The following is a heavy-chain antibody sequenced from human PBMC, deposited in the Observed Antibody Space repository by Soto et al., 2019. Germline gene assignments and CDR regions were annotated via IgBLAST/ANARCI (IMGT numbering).Heavy chain of an antibody. V-gene: IGHV5-10-1*01. J-gene: IGHJ4*02. CDR2: IDPSDSYT. CDR1: GYSFTSYW. CDR3: ASYSGSYQRNFDY. D-gene: IGHD1-26*01. Sequence: GESLKISCKGSGYSFTSYWISWVRQMPGKGLEWMGRIDPSDSYTNYSPSFQGHVTTSADKSISTAYLQWSSLKASDTAMYYCASYSGSYQRNFDYWGQGTLVTVSS.